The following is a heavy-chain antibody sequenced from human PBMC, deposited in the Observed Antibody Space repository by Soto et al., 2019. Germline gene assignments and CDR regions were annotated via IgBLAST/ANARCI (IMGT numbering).Heavy chain of an antibody. CDR2: IIPIFGTA. D-gene: IGHD4-17*01. CDR3: ATGTSVGGDYGGLFDY. V-gene: IGHV1-69*01. Sequence: QVQLVQSGAEVKKPGSSVKVSCKASGGTFSSYAISWVRQAPGQGLEWMGGIIPIFGTANYAQKLQGRVTMTADESTRAAYMELSSLRSEDTAVYYCATGTSVGGDYGGLFDYWGQGTLVTVSS. J-gene: IGHJ4*02. CDR1: GGTFSSYA.